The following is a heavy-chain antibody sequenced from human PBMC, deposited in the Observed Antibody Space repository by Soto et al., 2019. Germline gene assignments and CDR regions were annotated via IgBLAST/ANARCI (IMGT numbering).Heavy chain of an antibody. CDR2: ISSSSSYI. CDR3: AGVVDMIVVPADPMDV. J-gene: IGHJ6*03. CDR1: GFTFSSYS. V-gene: IGHV3-21*06. Sequence: GGSLRLSCAASGFTFSSYSMNWVRQAPGKGLEWVSSISSSSSYIYYADSVKGRFTISRDNAKNSLYLQMNSLRAEDTAVYYCAGVVDMIVVPADPMDVWGKGTTVTVSS. D-gene: IGHD2-2*01.